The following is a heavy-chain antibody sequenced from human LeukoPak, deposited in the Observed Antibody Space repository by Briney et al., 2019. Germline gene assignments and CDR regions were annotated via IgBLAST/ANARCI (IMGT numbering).Heavy chain of an antibody. D-gene: IGHD3-22*01. J-gene: IGHJ4*02. CDR3: ARAIRQGGYYFGLDY. V-gene: IGHV3-7*04. CDR1: GFTFSSDW. CDR2: IKQDGSEK. Sequence: GGCLRLSCAAVGFTFSSDWMSWVRQAPGKGREWVANIKQDGSEKYYVDSVKGRFTISRDNAKNSLYLQMNSLRAEDTAVYYCARAIRQGGYYFGLDYWGQGTLVTVSS.